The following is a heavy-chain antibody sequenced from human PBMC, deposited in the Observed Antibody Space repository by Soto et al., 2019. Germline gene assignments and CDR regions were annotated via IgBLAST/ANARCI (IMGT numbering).Heavy chain of an antibody. CDR1: GFTFTTYA. V-gene: IGHV3-23*01. Sequence: EVQLLESGGGLVQPGGSLRLSCAASGFTFTTYAMSWVRQPPGKGLEWVSGISSSGDIPYYADSVKGRFTISRDQSKKTVYLQMYSLRAEDTALYYCAKVNSIAGDGDHDYWGQGTLVSVSS. CDR3: AKVNSIAGDGDHDY. J-gene: IGHJ4*02. D-gene: IGHD4-17*01. CDR2: ISSSGDIP.